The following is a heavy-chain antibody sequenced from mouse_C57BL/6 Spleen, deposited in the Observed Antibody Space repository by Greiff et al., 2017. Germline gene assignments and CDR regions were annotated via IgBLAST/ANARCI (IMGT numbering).Heavy chain of an antibody. Sequence: QVQLQQSGPELVKPGASVKISCKASGYAFSSSWMNWVKQRPGKGLEWIGRIYPGDGDTNYTGKFKGKATLTADKSSSTAYMQLSSLTSEDSAVDVCESYDYEGFYDYWGQGTTLTVSS. CDR3: ESYDYEGFYDY. D-gene: IGHD2-4*01. J-gene: IGHJ2*01. CDR2: IYPGDGDT. CDR1: GYAFSSSW. V-gene: IGHV1-82*01.